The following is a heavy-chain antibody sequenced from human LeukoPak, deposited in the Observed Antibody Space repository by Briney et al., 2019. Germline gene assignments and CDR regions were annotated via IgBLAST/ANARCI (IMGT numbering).Heavy chain of an antibody. D-gene: IGHD6-25*01. J-gene: IGHJ6*04. CDR3: ARDGTPIYSSGCVYMDV. CDR2: ISASGTLT. V-gene: IGHV3-48*03. Sequence: GGSLRPSSAASGFSFSTYEMNGVRQAPGKGLEWISYISASGTLTHYADSVEGRLTISRDNAKNSLYLQMNSLRGEDTAVYYCARDGTPIYSSGCVYMDVWGKGTTVTISS. CDR1: GFSFSTYE.